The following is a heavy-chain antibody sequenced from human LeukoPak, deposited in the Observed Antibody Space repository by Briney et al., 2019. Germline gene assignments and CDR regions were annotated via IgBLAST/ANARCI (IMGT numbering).Heavy chain of an antibody. Sequence: GGALRLSCAASGFTVSSAWMNWVRLTPGAGREWVGLIKSKTDGGTIDYAAPVKGRFTISRDDSKNTLYLQMNSLKTEDTAVYYCTTERSGSFPYWGQGALVTVSS. V-gene: IGHV3-15*01. CDR2: IKSKTDGGTI. D-gene: IGHD1-26*01. CDR1: GFTVSSAW. J-gene: IGHJ4*02. CDR3: TTERSGSFPY.